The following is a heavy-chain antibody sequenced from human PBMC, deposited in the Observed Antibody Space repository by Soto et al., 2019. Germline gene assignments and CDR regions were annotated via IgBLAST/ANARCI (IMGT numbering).Heavy chain of an antibody. CDR2: ISYDGSNK. CDR3: AREATVDTAMVNWFDP. D-gene: IGHD5-18*01. CDR1: GFIFSSYA. J-gene: IGHJ5*02. Sequence: QMQLVESGGGVVQPGRSLRLSCAASGFIFSSYAMHWVRQAPGKGLEWVAVISYDGSNKYYADSVKGRFTISRDNSKNTLYLQMNSLRAEDTAVYYCAREATVDTAMVNWFDPWGQGTLVTVSS. V-gene: IGHV3-30-3*01.